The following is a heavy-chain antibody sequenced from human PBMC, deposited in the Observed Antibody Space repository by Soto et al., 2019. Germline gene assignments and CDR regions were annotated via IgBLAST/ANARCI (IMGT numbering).Heavy chain of an antibody. V-gene: IGHV3-23*01. CDR3: AKDRSYDSSGYLVCAFDI. CDR1: GFTFSSYA. CDR2: ISGSGGST. D-gene: IGHD3-22*01. J-gene: IGHJ3*02. Sequence: GSLRLSCAASGFTFSSYAMGWVRQAPGKGLEWVSAISGSGGSTYYADSVKGRFTISRDNSKNTLYLQMNSLRAEDTAVYYCAKDRSYDSSGYLVCAFDIWGQGTMVTVSS.